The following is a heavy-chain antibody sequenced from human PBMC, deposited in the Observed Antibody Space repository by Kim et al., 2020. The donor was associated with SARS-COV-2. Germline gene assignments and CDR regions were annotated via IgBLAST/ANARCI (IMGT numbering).Heavy chain of an antibody. D-gene: IGHD1-1*01. CDR3: ARTLTTGTTIAGNWFDP. CDR1: GGSISSSSYY. J-gene: IGHJ5*02. CDR2: IYYSGST. V-gene: IGHV4-39*01. Sequence: SETLSLTCTVSGGSISSSSYYWGWIRQPPGKGLEWIGSIYYSGSTYYNPSLKSRVTISVDTSKNQFSLKLSSVTAADTAVYYCARTLTTGTTIAGNWFDPWGQGTLVTVSS.